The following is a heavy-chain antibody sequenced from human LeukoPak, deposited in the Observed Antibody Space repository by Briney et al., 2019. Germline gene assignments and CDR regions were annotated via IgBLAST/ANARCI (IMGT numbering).Heavy chain of an antibody. D-gene: IGHD3-22*01. J-gene: IGHJ5*02. CDR2: IRSKANSYAT. Sequence: GGSLKLSCAASGFTFSGSAMHWVRQASGKGLEWVGRIRSKANSYATAYVASVKGRFTISRDESKNTAYLQMNSLNTEDTAVYYCTRRAKDDSSGYYSTWGQGTLVTVSS. CDR3: TRRAKDDSSGYYST. V-gene: IGHV3-73*01. CDR1: GFTFSGSA.